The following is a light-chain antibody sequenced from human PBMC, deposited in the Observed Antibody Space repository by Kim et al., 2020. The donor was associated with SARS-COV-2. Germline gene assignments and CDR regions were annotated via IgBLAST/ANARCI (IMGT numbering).Light chain of an antibody. CDR2: AAS. CDR3: QQSYTTSIT. J-gene: IGKJ5*01. V-gene: IGKV1-39*01. Sequence: ASVGDRVTITCRASQSISSYLNWYQQKPGKAPKLLIYAASSLQSGVPSRFSGSGSGTDFTLTISSLQPEDFATYYCQQSYTTSITFGQGTRLEIK. CDR1: QSISSY.